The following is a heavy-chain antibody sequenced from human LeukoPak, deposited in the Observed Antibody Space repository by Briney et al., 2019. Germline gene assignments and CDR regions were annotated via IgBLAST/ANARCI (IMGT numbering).Heavy chain of an antibody. J-gene: IGHJ4*02. CDR1: GFTFGDYA. CDR3: TRERLAAAGPFGY. CDR2: IRSKAYGGTT. D-gene: IGHD6-13*01. V-gene: IGHV3-49*03. Sequence: GGSLRLSCTASGFTFGDYAMSWFRQAPGKGLEWVGFIRSKAYGGTTEYAASVKGRFTISRDDSKSIAYPQMNSLKTEDTAVYYCTRERLAAAGPFGYWGQGTLVTVSS.